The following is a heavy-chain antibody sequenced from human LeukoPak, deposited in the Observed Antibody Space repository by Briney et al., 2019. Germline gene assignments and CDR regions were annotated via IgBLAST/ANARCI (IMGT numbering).Heavy chain of an antibody. Sequence: ASVKVSCKASGYTFTRYDINWVRQATGQGREGMGWMHPNSGNTGYAQKFQGRVTMTRTTSISTAYMELSSLRSEDTAVYYCARGDFIAVAGTDYYYGMDVWGQGTTVTVSS. V-gene: IGHV1-8*01. CDR3: ARGDFIAVAGTDYYYGMDV. CDR2: MHPNSGNT. CDR1: GYTFTRYD. D-gene: IGHD6-19*01. J-gene: IGHJ6*02.